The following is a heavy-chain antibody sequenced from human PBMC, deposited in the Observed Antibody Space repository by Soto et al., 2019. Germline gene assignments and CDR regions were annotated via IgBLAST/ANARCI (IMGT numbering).Heavy chain of an antibody. J-gene: IGHJ3*02. Sequence: VQLVESGGGVVQPGRSLRLSCAASGFTFSTYWIHWVRQAPGRGLVWVSRVNSDGSSTIYAASVKGRFTSSRDNAKNAVYLQMNSLRDDDTAVYYCARGAGTGLAGAAFEIWGEGKVVSVSS. CDR2: VNSDGSST. CDR3: ARGAGTGLAGAAFEI. D-gene: IGHD1-1*01. V-gene: IGHV3-74*02. CDR1: GFTFSTYW.